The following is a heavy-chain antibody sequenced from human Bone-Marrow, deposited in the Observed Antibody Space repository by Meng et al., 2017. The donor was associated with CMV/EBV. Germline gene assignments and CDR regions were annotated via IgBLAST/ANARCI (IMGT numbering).Heavy chain of an antibody. J-gene: IGHJ3*02. D-gene: IGHD6-19*01. Sequence: SVKVSCKASGGTFSSYAISWVRQAPGQGLEWMGGIIPIFGTANYAQKFQGRVTITTDESTSTAYMELSSLRSEDTAVYYCARLMTVIAVAGNDAFAIWGQGTRVT. CDR1: GGTFSSYA. CDR2: IIPIFGTA. V-gene: IGHV1-69*05. CDR3: ARLMTVIAVAGNDAFAI.